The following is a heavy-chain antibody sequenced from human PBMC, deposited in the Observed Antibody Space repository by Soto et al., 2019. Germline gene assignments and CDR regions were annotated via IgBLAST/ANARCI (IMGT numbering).Heavy chain of an antibody. Sequence: EVQLVESGGVVVQPGGSLRLSCAASGFTFDDYTMHWVRQAPGKSLEWVSLISWDGGKTYYADSVKGRFTISRDNSKNSLHLQMNSLTTEDSASYSCAKDRAAVTGAYYYYAMDVWGQGTTVTVSS. CDR2: ISWDGGKT. CDR3: AKDRAAVTGAYYYYAMDV. D-gene: IGHD6-19*01. V-gene: IGHV3-43*01. CDR1: GFTFDDYT. J-gene: IGHJ6*02.